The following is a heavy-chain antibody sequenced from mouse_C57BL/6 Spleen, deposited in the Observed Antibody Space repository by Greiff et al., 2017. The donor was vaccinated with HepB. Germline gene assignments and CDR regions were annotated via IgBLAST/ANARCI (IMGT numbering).Heavy chain of an antibody. Sequence: VQLQQSGAELVKPGASVKLSCKASGYTFTSYWMQWVKQRPGQGLGWIGEIDPSDSYTNYNQKFKGKATLTVDTSSSTAYMQLSSLTSEDSAVYYCAQANWDGYWGQGTTLTVSS. D-gene: IGHD4-1*01. CDR1: GYTFTSYW. CDR3: AQANWDGY. J-gene: IGHJ2*01. V-gene: IGHV1-50*01. CDR2: IDPSDSYT.